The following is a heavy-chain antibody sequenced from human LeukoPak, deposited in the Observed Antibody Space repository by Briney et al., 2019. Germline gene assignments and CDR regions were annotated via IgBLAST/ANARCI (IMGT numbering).Heavy chain of an antibody. CDR1: GYPFSNYW. V-gene: IGHV5-51*01. Sequence: GESLKISCMGSGYPFSNYWIGWVRQMPGKGLEWMGIIYPGDSNARYGPSFQGQVTMSVDKSISTAYLQWSSLRASDTAMYYCAREGSYTGSDTHDHWGQGTLVTVSS. J-gene: IGHJ4*02. CDR3: AREGSYTGSDTHDH. D-gene: IGHD1-26*01. CDR2: IYPGDSNA.